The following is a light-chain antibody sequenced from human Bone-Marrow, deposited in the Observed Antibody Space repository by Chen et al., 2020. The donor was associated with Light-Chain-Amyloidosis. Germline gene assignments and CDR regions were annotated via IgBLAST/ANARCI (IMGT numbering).Light chain of an antibody. J-gene: IGLJ3*02. CDR1: SSDIGGYNF. CDR3: SSHTSSDTRV. CDR2: DVN. V-gene: IGLV2-14*01. Sequence: QSALTQPASVSGSPGQAITIPCTGTSSDIGGYNFVSWFQQHPGNFPKVIIYDVNNRPSGVANRFSGSKSGNTASLTISGLQAEDEADYYCSSHTSSDTRVFGGGTKLTVL.